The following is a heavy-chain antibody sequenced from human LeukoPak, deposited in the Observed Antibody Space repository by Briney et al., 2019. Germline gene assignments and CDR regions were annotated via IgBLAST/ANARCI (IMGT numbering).Heavy chain of an antibody. Sequence: GASVKVSCKASGYTFTSYGISWVRRAPGQGLEWMGGIIPIFGTANYAQKFQGRVTITADKSTSTAYMELSSLRSEDTAVYYCARALYYDILTGYYLPYFDSWGQGTLVTVSS. V-gene: IGHV1-69*06. J-gene: IGHJ4*02. CDR3: ARALYYDILTGYYLPYFDS. CDR2: IIPIFGTA. D-gene: IGHD3-9*01. CDR1: GYTFTSYG.